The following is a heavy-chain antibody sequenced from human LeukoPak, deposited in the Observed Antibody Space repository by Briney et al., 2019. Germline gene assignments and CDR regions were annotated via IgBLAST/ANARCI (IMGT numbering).Heavy chain of an antibody. CDR2: ISWNSGSI. CDR1: GFTFDDYA. CDR3: AKAGGGQLRYFDWYPG. V-gene: IGHV3-9*01. D-gene: IGHD3-9*01. Sequence: GRSLRLSCAASGFTFDDYAMHWVRQAPGKGLEWVSGISWNSGSIGYADSVKGRFTISRDNAKNSLYLQMNSLRAEDTALYYCAKAGGGQLRYFDWYPGWGQGTLVTASS. J-gene: IGHJ4*02.